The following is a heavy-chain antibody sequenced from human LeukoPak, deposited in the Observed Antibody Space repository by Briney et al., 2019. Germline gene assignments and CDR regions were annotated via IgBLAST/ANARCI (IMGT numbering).Heavy chain of an antibody. Sequence: PGRSLRLSCAASGFTFSSYAMHWVRQAPGKGLEWVAVISYDGSNKYYADSVKGRFTISRDNAKNSLYLQMNSLRAEDTAVYYCAREGYGSGSYYNGPNDAFDIWGQGTLVTVSS. D-gene: IGHD3-10*01. J-gene: IGHJ3*02. CDR2: ISYDGSNK. V-gene: IGHV3-30*04. CDR1: GFTFSSYA. CDR3: AREGYGSGSYYNGPNDAFDI.